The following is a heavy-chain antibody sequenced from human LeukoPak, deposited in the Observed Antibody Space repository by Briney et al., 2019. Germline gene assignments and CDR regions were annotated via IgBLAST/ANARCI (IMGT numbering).Heavy chain of an antibody. V-gene: IGHV3-74*01. J-gene: IGHJ5*02. CDR1: GSAFSRSW. Sequence: GGSLRLSCAASGSAFSRSWIHWVRQAPGKGLVWVSHINNDASRTTYADSVRGRFTISRDNAKNTVSLQTNSLRAEDTAVYYCARDSEASHCIDPWGQGTLVTVSS. CDR3: ARDSEASHCIDP. D-gene: IGHD2-2*01. CDR2: INNDASRT.